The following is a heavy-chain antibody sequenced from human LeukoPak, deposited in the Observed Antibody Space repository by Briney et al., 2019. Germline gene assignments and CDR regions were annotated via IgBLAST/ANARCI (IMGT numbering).Heavy chain of an antibody. CDR3: ARWQRSTLFRLHAFDF. CDR2: INHSGST. V-gene: IGHV4-34*01. Sequence: SETLPLTCAVYGGSFSGYYWSWIRQPPGKGLEWIGEINHSGSTNYNPSLKSRVPISVDPSMTQFSLKLTSLTAADTAVYYCARWQRSTLFRLHAFDFWGQGTMVSVSS. D-gene: IGHD3-9*01. J-gene: IGHJ3*01. CDR1: GGSFSGYY.